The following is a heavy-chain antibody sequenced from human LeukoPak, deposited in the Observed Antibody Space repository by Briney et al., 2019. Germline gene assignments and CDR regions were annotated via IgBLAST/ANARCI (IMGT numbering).Heavy chain of an antibody. V-gene: IGHV3-23*01. CDR2: ISGSGGST. D-gene: IGHD3-22*01. J-gene: IGHJ4*02. CDR1: GFTFSSYA. Sequence: GGSLRLSCAASGFTFSSYAMSWVRQAPGKGLEWVSAISGSGGSTYYADSVKGRFTISRDNSKNTLYLQMNSLRPEDTAVYYCVRDFRYPTMYYDSSGYFFDAWGRGTLVTVSS. CDR3: VRDFRYPTMYYDSSGYFFDA.